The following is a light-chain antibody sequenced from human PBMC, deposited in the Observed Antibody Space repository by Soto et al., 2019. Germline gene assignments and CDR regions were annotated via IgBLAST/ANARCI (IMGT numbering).Light chain of an antibody. Sequence: QSVLTQPPSASGAPGQRVTFSCSGSSSNIGSNYVYWYQQLPGTAPKLLIYGNNQRPSGVPDRFSGSKSGTSASLAISGLRSEDEADYYCAAWDDSLSGVIFGGGTKLTVL. CDR3: AAWDDSLSGVI. CDR1: SSNIGSNY. CDR2: GNN. V-gene: IGLV1-47*01. J-gene: IGLJ2*01.